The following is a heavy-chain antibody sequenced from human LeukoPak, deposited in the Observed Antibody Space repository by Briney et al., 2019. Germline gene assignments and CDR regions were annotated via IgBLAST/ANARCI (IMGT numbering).Heavy chain of an antibody. CDR1: TSYD. Sequence: TSYDLRWVRQVAGRMIEWKGWISTYTGNTNYAQNLQGRVTMTTDTSTSTAYMELRSPRYDDTAVYYCVRALNHWLDPWGQLTLVTVCS. CDR3: VRALNHWLDP. V-gene: IGHV1-18*01. CDR2: ISTYTGNT. J-gene: IGHJ5*02.